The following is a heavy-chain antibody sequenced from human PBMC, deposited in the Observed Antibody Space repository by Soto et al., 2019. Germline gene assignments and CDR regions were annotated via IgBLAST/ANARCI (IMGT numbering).Heavy chain of an antibody. D-gene: IGHD2-15*01. Sequence: EVQLVESGGGLVQPGGSLRLSCAASGFTFSSYSMNWVRQAPGKGLEWVSYISSSSSTIYYADSVKGRFTISRDNAKNSLYLQLNRRRAEDTAVYYCARGGGCSGGSCNFDYWGQGTLVTVSS. J-gene: IGHJ4*02. CDR3: ARGGGCSGGSCNFDY. CDR1: GFTFSSYS. V-gene: IGHV3-48*01. CDR2: ISSSSSTI.